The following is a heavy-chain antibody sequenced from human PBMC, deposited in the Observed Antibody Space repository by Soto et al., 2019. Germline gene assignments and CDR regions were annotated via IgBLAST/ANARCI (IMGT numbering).Heavy chain of an antibody. J-gene: IGHJ5*02. CDR2: INAGNGNT. CDR1: GYTFTSYG. CDR3: ARGGGSRYNWFDP. D-gene: IGHD3-10*01. V-gene: IGHV1-3*01. Sequence: ASVKVSCKASGYTFTSYGISWVRQAPGQRLEWMGWINAGNGNTKYSQKFQGRVTITRDTSASTAYMGLSSLRSEDTAVYYCARGGGSRYNWFDPWGQGTLVTVSS.